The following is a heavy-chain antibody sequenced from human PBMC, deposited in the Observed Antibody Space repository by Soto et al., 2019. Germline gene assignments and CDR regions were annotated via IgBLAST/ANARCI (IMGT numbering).Heavy chain of an antibody. J-gene: IGHJ4*02. Sequence: EVQLVESGGGLVQPGGSLRLSCAASGFTFSSYSMNWVRQAPGKGLEWVSYISTSSRTIYYADSVKGRFTISRDNAMNSLYLQMNSLRGEDTAVYYCARDRITMFRGVIDYWGQGSLVTVSS. CDR1: GFTFSSYS. V-gene: IGHV3-48*01. CDR2: ISTSSRTI. D-gene: IGHD3-10*01. CDR3: ARDRITMFRGVIDY.